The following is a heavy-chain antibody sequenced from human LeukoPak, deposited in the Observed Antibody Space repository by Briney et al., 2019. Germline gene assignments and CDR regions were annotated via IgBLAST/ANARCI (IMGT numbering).Heavy chain of an antibody. CDR1: GGSVSSGSYY. J-gene: IGHJ4*02. D-gene: IGHD2-21*02. CDR3: ARVGVTSGPQTDY. Sequence: SETLSLTCTVSGGSVSSGSYYWSWIRQPPGKGLEWIGFIYYSGSTNYNPSLKSRVTISVDTSKNQFSLKLSSVTAADTAVYYCARVGVTSGPQTDYWGQGTLVTVSS. V-gene: IGHV4-61*01. CDR2: IYYSGST.